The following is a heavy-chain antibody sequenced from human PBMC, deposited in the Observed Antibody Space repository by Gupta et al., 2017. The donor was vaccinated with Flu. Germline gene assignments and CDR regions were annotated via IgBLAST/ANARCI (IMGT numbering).Heavy chain of an antibody. D-gene: IGHD1-7*01. Sequence: EVQLVESGGGLVQPGRSLRLSCPASGFTFGDYAMSWFRQAPGKGLGWVGFIRSKAYGGTTEYAASVKGRFTISRDDSKSIAYLQMNSLKTEDTAVYYCTRDEPPTGTTAPGIDPWGQGTLVTVSS. CDR3: TRDEPPTGTTAPGIDP. J-gene: IGHJ5*02. CDR2: IRSKAYGGTT. CDR1: GFTFGDYA. V-gene: IGHV3-49*03.